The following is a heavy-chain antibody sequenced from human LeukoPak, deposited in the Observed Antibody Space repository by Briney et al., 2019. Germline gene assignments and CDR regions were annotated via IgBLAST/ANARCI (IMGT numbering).Heavy chain of an antibody. CDR2: ISSSGDTI. CDR3: ASETPNGDYLSHFDY. J-gene: IGHJ4*02. D-gene: IGHD4-17*01. V-gene: IGHV3-11*04. CDR1: GFTFSDYY. Sequence: GGSLRLSCAASGFTFSDYYMSWIRQAPGKGLEWVSYISSSGDTINYADSVKGRFTISRDNAKSSLYLQMNSLRAEDTAVYYCASETPNGDYLSHFDYWGQGTLVTVSS.